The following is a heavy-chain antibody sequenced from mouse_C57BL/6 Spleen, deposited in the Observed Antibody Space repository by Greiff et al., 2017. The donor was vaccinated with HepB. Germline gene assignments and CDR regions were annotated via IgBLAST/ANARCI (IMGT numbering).Heavy chain of an antibody. D-gene: IGHD1-1*01. CDR2: ISSGSSTI. Sequence: EVQRVESGGGLVKPGGSLKLSCAASGFTFSDYGMHWVRQAPEKGLEWVAYISSGSSTIYYADTVKGRFTISRDNAKNTLFLQMTSLRSDDTAMYYCARRYGSSYWYFDVWGTGTTVTVSS. V-gene: IGHV5-17*01. CDR1: GFTFSDYG. J-gene: IGHJ1*03. CDR3: ARRYGSSYWYFDV.